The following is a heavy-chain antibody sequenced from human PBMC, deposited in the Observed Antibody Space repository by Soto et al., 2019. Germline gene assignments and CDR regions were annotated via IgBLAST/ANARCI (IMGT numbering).Heavy chain of an antibody. Sequence: SETLSLTCTVSGGSISSYYWSWIRQPPGKGLEWIGYIYYSGSTNYNPSLKSRVTISVDTSKNQFSLKLSSVTAADTAVYYCARSDCRYWGQGTLVTVSS. CDR3: ARSDCRY. CDR1: GGSISSYY. J-gene: IGHJ4*02. CDR2: IYYSGST. D-gene: IGHD2-21*01. V-gene: IGHV4-59*01.